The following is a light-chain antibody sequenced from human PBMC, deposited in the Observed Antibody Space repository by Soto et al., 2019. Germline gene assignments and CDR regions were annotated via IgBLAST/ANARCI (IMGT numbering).Light chain of an antibody. CDR2: KAS. CDR3: QQYNSYSQAT. J-gene: IGKJ2*01. Sequence: DIQMTQSPSTLSASVGDRVTITCRASQRISSWLAWYQQKPGKAPKLLIHKASDLESGVPSRFSGSGSGTEFTLTISSLLPDDFGTYYCQQYNSYSQATFGQGAKLEIK. CDR1: QRISSW. V-gene: IGKV1-5*03.